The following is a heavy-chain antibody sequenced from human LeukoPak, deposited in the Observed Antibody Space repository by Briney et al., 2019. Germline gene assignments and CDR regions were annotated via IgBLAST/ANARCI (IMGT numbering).Heavy chain of an antibody. CDR3: ARQVGPRMDV. V-gene: IGHV5-51*01. Sequence: GESLKISCKGSGYTFTSYWIGWVRQMPGKGLEWMGIIYPGHSDIRYSPSFQGQVTISADKSISTAYLQWSSLKASDTAMYYCARQVGPRMDVWGKGTTVTISS. J-gene: IGHJ6*04. CDR2: IYPGHSDI. D-gene: IGHD2-15*01. CDR1: GYTFTSYW.